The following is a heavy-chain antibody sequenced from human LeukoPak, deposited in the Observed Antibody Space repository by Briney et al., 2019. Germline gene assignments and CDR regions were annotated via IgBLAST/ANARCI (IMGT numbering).Heavy chain of an antibody. Sequence: GGSLRLSCAASGFIFKNYGMSWVRQAPGKGLEWVSFITGGGTTYYADFVKGRFTISRDNAENTLYLQMNSLRAEDTAIYYCAKNGAYSYEDYFDYWGQGTLVTVSS. D-gene: IGHD5-18*01. V-gene: IGHV3-23*01. CDR3: AKNGAYSYEDYFDY. J-gene: IGHJ4*02. CDR1: GFIFKNYG. CDR2: ITGGGTT.